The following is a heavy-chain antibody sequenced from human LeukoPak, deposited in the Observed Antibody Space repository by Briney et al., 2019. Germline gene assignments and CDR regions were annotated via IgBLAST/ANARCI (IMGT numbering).Heavy chain of an antibody. Sequence: SQTLSLTCTVSDGSISSGSYYWTWIRQTAGKGLEWIGRISTSGSTNYNPSLKSRVTISADTTKNQFSLKLNSVTAADTAVYYWARAAAAGLDSWGQGTLVTVSS. CDR2: ISTSGST. CDR3: ARAAAAGLDS. J-gene: IGHJ4*02. CDR1: DGSISSGSYY. D-gene: IGHD6-13*01. V-gene: IGHV4-61*02.